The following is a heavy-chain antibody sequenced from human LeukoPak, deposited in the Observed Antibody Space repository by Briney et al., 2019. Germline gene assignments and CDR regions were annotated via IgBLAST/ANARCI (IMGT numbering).Heavy chain of an antibody. CDR2: SGDSDGST. CDR1: GFTFSGSG. V-gene: IGHV3-23*01. J-gene: IGHJ4*02. Sequence: GGSLRLSCAASGFTFSGSGMSWVRQAPGKGLEWISSSGDSDGSTYYADSLKGRFTISRDNSRNTLYLQMNSLRAEDTAVYYCAKGGCRGTCNPLAYWGQGALVTVSP. D-gene: IGHD2-15*01. CDR3: AKGGCRGTCNPLAY.